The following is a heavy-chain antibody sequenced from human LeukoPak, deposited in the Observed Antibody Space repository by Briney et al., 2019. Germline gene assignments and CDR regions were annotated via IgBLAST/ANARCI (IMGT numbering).Heavy chain of an antibody. J-gene: IGHJ3*02. CDR1: GGSISSGGYS. D-gene: IGHD3-16*01. CDR2: ISHSGTT. CDR3: ARVYGDYVGAFDI. Sequence: SETLPLTCAVSGGSISSGGYSWSWIRQPPGKGLEWVGYISHSGTTYYNPSLKSRVTISVDRSKNQFSLKLSSVTAADAAVYYCARVYGDYVGAFDIWGQGTKVTVSS. V-gene: IGHV4-30-2*01.